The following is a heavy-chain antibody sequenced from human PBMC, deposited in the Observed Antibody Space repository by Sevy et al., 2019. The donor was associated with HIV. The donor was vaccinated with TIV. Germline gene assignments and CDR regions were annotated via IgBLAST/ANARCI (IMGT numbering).Heavy chain of an antibody. Sequence: ASVKVSCKVSGYTLTDLSIHWVRQAPGKGLEWMGEFDPKGGETIYEQMFQGRVTMTADTSADTAYMELRSLTSEDTAVYYCATVGLRYFSGSSSYQGDWFDPWGQGTLVTVSS. J-gene: IGHJ5*02. CDR2: FDPKGGET. D-gene: IGHD2-15*01. CDR1: GYTLTDLS. V-gene: IGHV1-24*01. CDR3: ATVGLRYFSGSSSYQGDWFDP.